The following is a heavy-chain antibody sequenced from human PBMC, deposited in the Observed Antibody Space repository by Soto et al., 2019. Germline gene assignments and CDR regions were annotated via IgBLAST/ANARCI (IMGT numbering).Heavy chain of an antibody. CDR1: GFTFSSYE. CDR3: ASCFDATGYYYFTY. V-gene: IGHV3-48*03. J-gene: IGHJ4*02. Sequence: GSLRLSCAASGFTFSSYEMNWVRQAPGKGLEWIAYISSSGSTIYYADSVKGRFTISRDNAKKSLYLQMNSLGAEDTAVYYCASCFDATGYYYFTYWGQGTPVTVSS. CDR2: ISSSGSTI. D-gene: IGHD3-9*01.